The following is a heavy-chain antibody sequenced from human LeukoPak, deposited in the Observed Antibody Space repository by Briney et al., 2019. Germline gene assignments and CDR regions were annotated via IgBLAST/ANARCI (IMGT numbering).Heavy chain of an antibody. V-gene: IGHV3-23*01. J-gene: IGHJ3*02. CDR2: ISGSGGST. D-gene: IGHD1-26*01. Sequence: GSLRLSCAASGFTFSSYAMSWVRQAPGKGLEWVSAISGSGGSTYYADSVKGRFTISRDNSKNTLYLQMNSLRAEDTAVYYCAKDREDDDAFDIWGQGTMVTVSS. CDR1: GFTFSSYA. CDR3: AKDREDDDAFDI.